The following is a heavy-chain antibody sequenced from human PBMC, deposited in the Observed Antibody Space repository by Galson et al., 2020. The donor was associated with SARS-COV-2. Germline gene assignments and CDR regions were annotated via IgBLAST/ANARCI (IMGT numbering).Heavy chain of an antibody. V-gene: IGHV3-33*01. CDR3: ARDAQPHYSDSGYFDY. CDR2: IWYDGNNK. Sequence: GESLKISCAASGFTFSNHHMHWLRQAPGKGLEWMAAIWYDGNNKYYADSVEGRFSISRDSSKSTVYLQMNNLRGGDTAVYFCARDAQPHYSDSGYFDYWGQGIPVTV. CDR1: GFTFSNHH. D-gene: IGHD3-22*01. J-gene: IGHJ4*02.